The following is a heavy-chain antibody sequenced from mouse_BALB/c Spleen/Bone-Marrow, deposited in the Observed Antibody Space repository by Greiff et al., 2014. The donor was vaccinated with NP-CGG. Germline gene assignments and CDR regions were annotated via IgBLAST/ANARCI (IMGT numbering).Heavy chain of an antibody. CDR2: IDPANGNT. V-gene: IGHV14-3*02. CDR1: GFNVKDTY. Sequence: EVQLQQSGAELVKPGASVKLSCTASGFNVKDTYIHWVKQRPGQGLEWIGRIDPANGNTKYDPKFQGKATMTADTSSNTAYLQLSSLTSEDTAVYYCASYVYGYYFDYWGQGTTLTVSS. D-gene: IGHD2-2*01. CDR3: ASYVYGYYFDY. J-gene: IGHJ2*01.